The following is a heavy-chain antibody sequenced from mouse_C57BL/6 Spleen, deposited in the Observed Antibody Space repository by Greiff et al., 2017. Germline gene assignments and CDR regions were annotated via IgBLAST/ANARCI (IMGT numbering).Heavy chain of an antibody. CDR2: IYPGDGDT. Sequence: QVPLQQSGPELVKPGASVKISCKASGYAFSSSWMNWVKQRPGKGLEWIGRIYPGDGDTNYNGKFKGKATLTAAKSSSTTYMQLSSRTSEDAAVYFCARWGYYGYFGVWGTGTTVTVSS. CDR1: GYAFSSSW. J-gene: IGHJ1*03. V-gene: IGHV1-82*01. CDR3: ARWGYYGYFGV.